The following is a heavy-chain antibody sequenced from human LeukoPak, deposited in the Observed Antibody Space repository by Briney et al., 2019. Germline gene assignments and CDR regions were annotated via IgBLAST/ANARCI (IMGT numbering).Heavy chain of an antibody. CDR2: INPSGGST. J-gene: IGHJ6*02. CDR1: GYTFTSYY. CDR3: ARGSGEVGATYYYYGMDV. V-gene: IGHV1-46*01. D-gene: IGHD1-26*01. Sequence: ASVKVPCKASGYTFTSYYMHWVRQAPGQGLEWMGIINPSGGSTSYAQKFQGRVTMTRDTSTSTVYMELSSLRSEDTAVYYCARGSGEVGATYYYYGMDVWGQGTTVTVSS.